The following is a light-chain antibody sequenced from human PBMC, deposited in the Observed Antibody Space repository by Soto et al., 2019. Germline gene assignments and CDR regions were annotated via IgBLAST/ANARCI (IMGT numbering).Light chain of an antibody. V-gene: IGKV3-20*01. J-gene: IGKJ4*02. CDR1: QSVSSNF. Sequence: EIVLTQSPGTLSLSPGERATLSCRASQSVSSNFLAWYQQKPGQAPRLLIYGASTRATGIPDRFSGSGSGTDFTLTISRLEPEDFAVYYCQQYGRSPRTFGRGTKVEVK. CDR3: QQYGRSPRT. CDR2: GAS.